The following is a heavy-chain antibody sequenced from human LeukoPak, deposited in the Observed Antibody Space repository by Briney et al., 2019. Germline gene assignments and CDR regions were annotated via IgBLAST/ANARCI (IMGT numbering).Heavy chain of an antibody. V-gene: IGHV3-11*04. Sequence: PGGSLRLSCAASGFTFSDYYMNWIRQAPGKGLEWISYISSSGGTIYYADSVKGRFPISRDNAKNSLYLQMNSLRAEDTAVYYCAGYSSGWFGAFHIWGQGTMVTVSS. J-gene: IGHJ3*02. D-gene: IGHD6-19*01. CDR2: ISSSGGTI. CDR3: AGYSSGWFGAFHI. CDR1: GFTFSDYY.